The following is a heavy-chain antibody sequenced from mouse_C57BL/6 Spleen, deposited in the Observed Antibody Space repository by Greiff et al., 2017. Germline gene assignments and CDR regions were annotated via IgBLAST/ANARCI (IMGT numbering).Heavy chain of an antibody. Sequence: QVQLQQPGAELVKPGASVKLSCKASGYTFTSYWMQWVKQRPGQGLEWTGEIDPSDSYTNYNQKFKGKATLTVDTSSSTAYMQLSSLTSEDSAVYYCAREPPGKPYYFDYWGQGTTLTVSS. CDR2: IDPSDSYT. CDR3: AREPPGKPYYFDY. V-gene: IGHV1-50*01. J-gene: IGHJ2*01. CDR1: GYTFTSYW. D-gene: IGHD4-1*01.